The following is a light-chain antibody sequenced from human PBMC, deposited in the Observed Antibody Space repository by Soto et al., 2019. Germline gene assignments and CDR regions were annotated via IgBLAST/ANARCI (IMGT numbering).Light chain of an antibody. CDR1: SSDVGEYKY. J-gene: IGLJ1*01. V-gene: IGLV2-14*03. Sequence: QSVPTLPASVSGSHGQSITISFTETSSDVGEYKYVSWYQQHPGTAPKLIIYVVSNRPSGVSNRFSGSKSGSTASLTISGLQAEDEADDYCSAYTTSIALYVFGAGTKVTVL. CDR3: SAYTTSIALYV. CDR2: VVS.